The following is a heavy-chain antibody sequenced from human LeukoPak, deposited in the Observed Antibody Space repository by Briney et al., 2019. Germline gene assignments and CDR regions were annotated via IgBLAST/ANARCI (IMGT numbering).Heavy chain of an antibody. CDR2: INPKSGVT. Sequence: ASVKVSWKASGYTFADYYLHWVRQAPGQGLEWMGWINPKSGVTDSKMKFQGRVTLTRDTSITTAYMELISLTSDDAAVYYCARAGGYCGSTSCYSGYYYYFMDVWGKGTTVTVSS. J-gene: IGHJ6*03. CDR3: ARAGGYCGSTSCYSGYYYYFMDV. CDR1: GYTFADYY. V-gene: IGHV1-2*02. D-gene: IGHD2-2*01.